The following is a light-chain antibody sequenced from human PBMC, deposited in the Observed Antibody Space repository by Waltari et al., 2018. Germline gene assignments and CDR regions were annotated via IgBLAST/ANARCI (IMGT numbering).Light chain of an antibody. V-gene: IGKV4-1*01. Sequence: DIVMTQSPDALAGSLGERATINCKSSQSVLYSSNNENYLSWYQQKPGQPPKLLIYWASIRESVVPDRFSGRGSGTDFTLTINSLQAEYVAVYYCQYYSSTWTFGQGTKVEIK. CDR1: QSVLYSSNNENY. CDR2: WAS. CDR3: QYYSSTWT. J-gene: IGKJ1*01.